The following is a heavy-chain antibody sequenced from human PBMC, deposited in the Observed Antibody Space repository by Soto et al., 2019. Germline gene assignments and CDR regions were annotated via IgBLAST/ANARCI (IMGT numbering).Heavy chain of an antibody. D-gene: IGHD3-3*01. V-gene: IGHV3-30*18. CDR3: AKSPGGYYSFDI. J-gene: IGHJ3*02. CDR1: GCTFRRYG. CDR2: ISYDGSNK. Sequence: PWRSRRLSGAAGGCTFRRYGMHRIRQAPGKGVEWVAVISYDGSNKYYADSVKGRFTISRDNSKNTLYLQMNSLRAEDTAVYYCAKSPGGYYSFDIWGQGTMVTVSS.